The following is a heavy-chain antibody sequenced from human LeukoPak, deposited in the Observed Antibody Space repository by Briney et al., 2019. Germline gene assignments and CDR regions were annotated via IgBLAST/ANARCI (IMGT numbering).Heavy chain of an antibody. CDR1: GYTFTSYG. CDR2: ISAYNGNT. CDR3: ARPSGYYSPYYFDY. D-gene: IGHD3-3*01. J-gene: IGHJ4*02. V-gene: IGHV1-18*01. Sequence: GASVKVSCKASGYTFTSYGISWVRQAPGQGLEWMGWISAYNGNTNYAQKLQGRVTMTTDTSTSTAYMELRSLRSDDTAVYYCARPSGYYSPYYFDYWGQGTLVTVSP.